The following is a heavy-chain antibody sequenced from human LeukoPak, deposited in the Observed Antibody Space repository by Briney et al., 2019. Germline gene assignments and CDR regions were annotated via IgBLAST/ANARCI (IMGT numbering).Heavy chain of an antibody. D-gene: IGHD6-13*01. J-gene: IGHJ5*01. Sequence: SETLSLTCAVYGGSFSGYYWSWIRHPPGKGLVWIGEINHSGSTNYNPSLKSRVTISVDTSKNQFSLKLSSVTAADTAVYYCARGLGIAAAGKLFWFDSWGQGTLVTVSS. CDR3: ARGLGIAAAGKLFWFDS. V-gene: IGHV4-34*01. CDR1: GGSFSGYY. CDR2: INHSGST.